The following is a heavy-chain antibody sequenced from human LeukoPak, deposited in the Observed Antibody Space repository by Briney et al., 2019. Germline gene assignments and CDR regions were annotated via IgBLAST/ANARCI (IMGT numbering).Heavy chain of an antibody. J-gene: IGHJ5*01. Sequence: PGGSLRLSCAASGFTFSSYWMNWVRQAPGKGLEWVANIKRDGNEKNYVDSVKGRFSISRDIAKNSLYLQMDSLRAEDTAVYYCAKEGAYPIITYDSWGQGALVTVSS. D-gene: IGHD3-10*01. CDR3: AKEGAYPIITYDS. CDR1: GFTFSSYW. CDR2: IKRDGNEK. V-gene: IGHV3-7*01.